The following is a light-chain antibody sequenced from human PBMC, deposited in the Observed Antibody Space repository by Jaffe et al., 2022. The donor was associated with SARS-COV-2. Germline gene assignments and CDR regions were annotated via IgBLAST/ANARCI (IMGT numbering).Light chain of an antibody. Sequence: QSALTQPRSVSGSPGQSVAISCIGTSSDVGGYNYVSWYQQHPGKAPKLIIYEVSNRPSGVSDRFSGSKSGDTASLTISGLQAEDESDYYCCSYAGGFTWVFGGGTKLTVL. CDR2: EVS. CDR1: SSDVGGYNY. J-gene: IGLJ3*02. CDR3: CSYAGGFTWV. V-gene: IGLV2-11*01.